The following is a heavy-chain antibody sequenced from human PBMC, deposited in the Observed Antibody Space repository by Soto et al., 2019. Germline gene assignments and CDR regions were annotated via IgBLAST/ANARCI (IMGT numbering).Heavy chain of an antibody. J-gene: IGHJ6*03. CDR2: IIPILGIA. Sequence: SVKVSCKASGGTFSSYTISWVRQAPGQGLEWMGRIIPILGIANYAQKFQGRVTITADKSTSTAYMELSSLRSEDTAVYYCARSGLTMVRGVNYMDVWGKGTTVTVSS. D-gene: IGHD3-10*01. CDR3: ARSGLTMVRGVNYMDV. V-gene: IGHV1-69*02. CDR1: GGTFSSYT.